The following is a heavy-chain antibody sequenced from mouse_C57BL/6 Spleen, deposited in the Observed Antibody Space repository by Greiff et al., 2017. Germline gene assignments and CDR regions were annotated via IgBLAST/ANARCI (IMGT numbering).Heavy chain of an antibody. CDR3: ARSVYDYGWSMDY. D-gene: IGHD2-4*01. CDR2: INPSNGGP. CDR1: GYTFTSYW. Sequence: QVQLQQPGTELVKPGASVKLSCKASGYTFTSYWMHWVKQRPGQGLEWIGNINPSNGGPTYNEKFKSKATLTVTKSSSTAYMQLSSRTSEDSAVYYCARSVYDYGWSMDYWGQGTSVTVSS. V-gene: IGHV1-53*01. J-gene: IGHJ4*01.